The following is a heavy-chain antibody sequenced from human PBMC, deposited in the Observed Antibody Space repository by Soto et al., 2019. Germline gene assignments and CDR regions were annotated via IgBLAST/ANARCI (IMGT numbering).Heavy chain of an antibody. Sequence: QVQLVQSGAEVKKPGASVKVSCKASGYTFITYGISWVRQAPGQGLEWMGWISTYNGNTNYAQSSRDRVTITTETSTRTAYMELRSLRSDDTAVYYCARDRQVERLDPWGQGTLVTVSS. J-gene: IGHJ5*02. CDR1: GYTFITYG. D-gene: IGHD1-1*01. V-gene: IGHV1-18*01. CDR3: ARDRQVERLDP. CDR2: ISTYNGNT.